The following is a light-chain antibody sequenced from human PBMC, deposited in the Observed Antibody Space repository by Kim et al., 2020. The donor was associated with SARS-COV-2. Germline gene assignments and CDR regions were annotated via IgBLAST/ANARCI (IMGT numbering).Light chain of an antibody. J-gene: IGLJ2*01. CDR2: YDS. Sequence: EKTPRIDCGRNSVGSKSVHWDQQKPGQAPVLVSSYDSDRPSGIRERFSGSNSGNSATLTISRVEAGDEADYYCQVWDSSSDHRVVFGGGTQLTVL. CDR1: SVGSKS. CDR3: QVWDSSSDHRVV. V-gene: IGLV3-21*04.